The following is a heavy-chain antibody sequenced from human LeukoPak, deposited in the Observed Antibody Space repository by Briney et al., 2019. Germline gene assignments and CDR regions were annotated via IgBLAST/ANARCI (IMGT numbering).Heavy chain of an antibody. J-gene: IGHJ3*02. V-gene: IGHV3-53*01. CDR3: ARDSRQDYYDSSGYLWFAFDI. Sequence: PGGSLRPSCEASGFTFSSYAMSWVRQAPGKGLEWLSVIYSGGSTSYADSVKGRFAISTDNSKNTLYLQMNSLRAEDTAVYYCARDSRQDYYDSSGYLWFAFDIWGQGTMVTVSS. CDR1: GFTFSSYA. D-gene: IGHD3-22*01. CDR2: IYSGGST.